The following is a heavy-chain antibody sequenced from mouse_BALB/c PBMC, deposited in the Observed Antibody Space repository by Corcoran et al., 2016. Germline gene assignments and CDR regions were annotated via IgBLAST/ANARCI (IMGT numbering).Heavy chain of an antibody. CDR3: ASHTMITTRPLAY. J-gene: IGHJ3*01. V-gene: IGHV9-1*02. Sequence: QIPLVQSGPELKKPGETVKISCKASGYTFTTYGMNWVKQAPGKGLKWMGGINTYTGEPTYADDFKGRFAFSLETSASTAYLQINNLKNEDMATYFCASHTMITTRPLAYWGQGTLVTVSA. CDR2: INTYTGEP. D-gene: IGHD2-4*01. CDR1: GYTFTTYG.